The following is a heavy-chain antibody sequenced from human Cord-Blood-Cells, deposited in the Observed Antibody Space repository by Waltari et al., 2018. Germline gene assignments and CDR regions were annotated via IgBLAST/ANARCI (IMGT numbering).Heavy chain of an antibody. CDR2: FDPEDGET. Sequence: QVQLVQSGAEVKKPGASVKVSCKVSGYTLTELSMHWVRQAPGKGLEWMGGFDPEDGETNYAQKFQGRVTMTEDTSTDTAYMELSSLRSEDTAVYYCATAYDSSGYYYIRDAFDIWGQGTMVTVSS. D-gene: IGHD3-22*01. CDR3: ATAYDSSGYYYIRDAFDI. CDR1: GYTLTELS. V-gene: IGHV1-24*01. J-gene: IGHJ3*02.